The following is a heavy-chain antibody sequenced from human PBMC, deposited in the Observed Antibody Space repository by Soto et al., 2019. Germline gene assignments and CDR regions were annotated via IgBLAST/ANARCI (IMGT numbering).Heavy chain of an antibody. CDR1: GFTFAIYG. V-gene: IGHV1-18*01. J-gene: IGHJ6*02. D-gene: IGHD2-15*01. CDR3: ARVVAAAPVYYGMDV. CDR2: INPYNGNT. Sequence: ASVKVSCKASGFTFAIYGITWVRQAPGQGLEWMGWINPYNGNTNYAQKFQGRVTMTTDTSTSTGYMELRSLRSDDTAVYYCARVVAAAPVYYGMDVWGQGTTVTVSS.